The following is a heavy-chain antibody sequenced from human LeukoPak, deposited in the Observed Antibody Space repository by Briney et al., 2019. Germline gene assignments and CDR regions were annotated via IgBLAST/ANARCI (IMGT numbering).Heavy chain of an antibody. CDR2: ISGDGGST. CDR3: ANLFTSGPCSGTTCFNH. J-gene: IGHJ4*02. CDR1: GFTFDDYA. V-gene: IGHV3-43*02. D-gene: IGHD2-2*01. Sequence: PGGSLRLSCAASGFTFDDYAMHWVRQAPGKGLEWVSLISGDGGSTYYADSVKGRFTISRDNSKKTLYLQMNSLRAEDTAVYYCANLFTSGPCSGTTCFNHWGQGTLVTVSS.